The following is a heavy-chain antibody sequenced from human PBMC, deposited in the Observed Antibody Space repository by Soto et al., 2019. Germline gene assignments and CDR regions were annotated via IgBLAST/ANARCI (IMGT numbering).Heavy chain of an antibody. Sequence: QVQLVESGGGVVQPGRSLRLSCAASGFTFSNNAMDWVRQAPGKGLEWVAVISYDGSNKYIAESVKGRFTISRDNSKNTQFLQMNILRAEDTAVYYCATGTTTSAFSAMEVWGQGTTVTVS. CDR2: ISYDGSNK. J-gene: IGHJ6*02. CDR3: ATGTTTSAFSAMEV. V-gene: IGHV3-30-3*01. D-gene: IGHD1-1*01. CDR1: GFTFSNNA.